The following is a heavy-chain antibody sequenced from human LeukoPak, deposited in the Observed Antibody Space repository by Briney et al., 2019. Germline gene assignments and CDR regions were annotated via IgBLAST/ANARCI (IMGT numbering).Heavy chain of an antibody. Sequence: SETLSLTCTVSGGSISSYYWSWIRQHPGKGLEWIGYIYYSGSTYYNPSLKSRVTISVDTSKNQFSLKLSSVTAADTAVYYCARRGVRGVPFDYWGQGTLVTVSS. V-gene: IGHV4-59*06. D-gene: IGHD3-10*01. CDR2: IYYSGST. J-gene: IGHJ4*02. CDR1: GGSISSYY. CDR3: ARRGVRGVPFDY.